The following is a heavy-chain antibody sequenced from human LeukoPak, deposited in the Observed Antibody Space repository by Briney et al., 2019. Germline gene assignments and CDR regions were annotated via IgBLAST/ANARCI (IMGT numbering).Heavy chain of an antibody. CDR3: AKNLGSGWYFPFDY. CDR2: INWNGGST. CDR1: GFIFDDHG. V-gene: IGHV3-20*04. D-gene: IGHD6-19*01. Sequence: RTGGSLRLSCAASGFIFDDHGMSWVRQAPGKGLEWVPGINWNGGSTGYADSVKGRFTISRDNAKNSLYLQMDSLSAEDTAFYYCAKNLGSGWYFPFDYWGQGTLVTVSS. J-gene: IGHJ4*02.